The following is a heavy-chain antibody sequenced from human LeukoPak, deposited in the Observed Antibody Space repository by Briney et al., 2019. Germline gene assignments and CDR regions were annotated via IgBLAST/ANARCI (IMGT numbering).Heavy chain of an antibody. Sequence: PGGSLSSSWAASGSTVGANHMSGVRQPPGRGLEWVSFFYAGNNKYYAYSVKGRFTISRDNSKNTVDLQMDSLRVEDTAVYFCARDGGSGIRYDNYIYYGMDVWGQGTTVTVSS. D-gene: IGHD3-16*01. V-gene: IGHV3-53*01. CDR1: GSTVGANH. J-gene: IGHJ6*02. CDR3: ARDGGSGIRYDNYIYYGMDV. CDR2: FYAGNNK.